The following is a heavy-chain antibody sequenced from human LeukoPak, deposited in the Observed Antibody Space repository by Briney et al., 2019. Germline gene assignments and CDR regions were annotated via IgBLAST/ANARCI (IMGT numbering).Heavy chain of an antibody. CDR3: ARGSTVAGTRTVPSPER. V-gene: IGHV3-48*01. CDR1: GFTFSDYN. D-gene: IGHD6-19*01. J-gene: IGHJ4*02. Sequence: PGGSLRLSCAASGFTFSDYNMNWYRQAPGKRLDWVSYISTHRTSIYYADSVKGRFTISRDNAKSSLYLQMNSLRADDTAVYYCARGSTVAGTRTVPSPERWGQGTLVTVSS. CDR2: ISTHRTSI.